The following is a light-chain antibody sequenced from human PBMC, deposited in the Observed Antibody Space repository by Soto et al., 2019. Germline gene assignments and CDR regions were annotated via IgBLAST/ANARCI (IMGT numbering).Light chain of an antibody. CDR2: GVP. CDR3: HQYGISPPT. Sequence: EVVLTQSPGTLSLSPGERATLSCRASQSVSGSDLAWYQQKPGQAPRLLISGVPNRATGTPDRFSGSGSGTDFTLTISSLEPEDFAVFYCHQYGISPPTFGPGTKVEI. CDR1: QSVSGSD. J-gene: IGKJ1*01. V-gene: IGKV3-20*01.